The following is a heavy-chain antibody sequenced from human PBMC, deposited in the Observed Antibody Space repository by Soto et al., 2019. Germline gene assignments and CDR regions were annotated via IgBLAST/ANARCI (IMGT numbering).Heavy chain of an antibody. CDR2: IYHSGST. D-gene: IGHD3-22*01. CDR3: ARVKCSSGYYYVGWFDP. V-gene: IGHV4-30-2*01. Sequence: TLSLTCAVSGVSISSGGYSWSWLRQRPGKGLEWIGYIYHSGSTYYNASLKSRVTISVDRSKNQFSLKLSSVTAADTAVYYCARVKCSSGYYYVGWFDPWGQGTLVTVSS. J-gene: IGHJ5*02. CDR1: GVSISSGGYS.